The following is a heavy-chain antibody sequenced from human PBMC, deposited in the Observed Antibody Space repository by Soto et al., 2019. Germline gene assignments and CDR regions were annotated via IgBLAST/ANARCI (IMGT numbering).Heavy chain of an antibody. V-gene: IGHV4-59*01. CDR2: VYYSYSA. D-gene: IGHD3-10*01. Sequence: PSETLSLTCTVSGGSISSYYWCWSRHRPRTGLGLIGYVYYSYSANYNPSLKSRGSISVDASKTQISLKLSSVTAADTAVDYCARDGSSGYYYRMDVWGQGTPVTVSS. CDR1: GGSISSYY. J-gene: IGHJ6*02. CDR3: ARDGSSGYYYRMDV.